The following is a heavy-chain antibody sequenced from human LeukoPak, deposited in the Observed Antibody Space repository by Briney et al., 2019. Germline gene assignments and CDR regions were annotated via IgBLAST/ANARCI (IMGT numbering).Heavy chain of an antibody. D-gene: IGHD1-26*01. V-gene: IGHV1-18*01. CDR3: ARSAGSYFEFAP. CDR1: GYTFSTYG. J-gene: IGHJ5*02. Sequence: ASVKVSCKTSGYTFSTYGLSWVRQAPGQGLEWMGWISGNSGKTHYAQKFQDRVTLTTDTSSTTAFMELRSLRSDDTAMYYCARSAGSYFEFAPWGQGTPVTVSS. CDR2: ISGNSGKT.